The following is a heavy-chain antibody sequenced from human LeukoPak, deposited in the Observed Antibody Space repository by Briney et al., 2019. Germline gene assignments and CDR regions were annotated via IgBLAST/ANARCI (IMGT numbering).Heavy chain of an antibody. CDR1: GFTFSDYY. D-gene: IGHD5-18*01. V-gene: IGHV3-11*04. CDR3: ARDADTAMVTGRFDK. CDR2: ISSGGSNT. Sequence: GGSLRLSCAGAGFTFSDYYLTWIRQAPGKGLEWVSYISSGGSNTYYADSVKGRFTISRDNAKKSLYLQMNSLRAEDTAVYYCARDADTAMVTGRFDKWGQGTLVTVSS. J-gene: IGHJ4*02.